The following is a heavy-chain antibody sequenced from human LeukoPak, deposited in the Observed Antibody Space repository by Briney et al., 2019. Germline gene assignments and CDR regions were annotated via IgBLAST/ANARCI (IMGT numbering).Heavy chain of an antibody. D-gene: IGHD6-19*01. J-gene: IGHJ4*02. V-gene: IGHV4-59*01. CDR2: IYHSGST. CDR1: GGSIGTYY. CDR3: ARGRSGWSFEFDF. Sequence: SETLSLTCTVSGGSIGTYYWSWMRLPPGDGLEWIGYIYHSGSTNYNPSLKSRVTISVDRSKNQFSLKLTSVTAADTAVYYCARGRSGWSFEFDFWGQGTLVTVSS.